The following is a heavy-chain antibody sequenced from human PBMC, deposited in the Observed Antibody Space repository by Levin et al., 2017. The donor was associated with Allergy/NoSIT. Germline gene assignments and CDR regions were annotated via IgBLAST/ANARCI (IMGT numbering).Heavy chain of an antibody. CDR2: INHSGST. D-gene: IGHD3-3*01. J-gene: IGHJ4*02. V-gene: IGHV4-34*01. Sequence: SETLSLTCAVYGGSFSGYYWSWIRQPPGKGLEWIGEINHSGSTNYNPSLKSRVTISVDTSKNQFSLKLSSVTAADTAVYYCARTVQVYYDFWSGYYRGDYFDYWGQGTLVTVSS. CDR3: ARTVQVYYDFWSGYYRGDYFDY. CDR1: GGSFSGYY.